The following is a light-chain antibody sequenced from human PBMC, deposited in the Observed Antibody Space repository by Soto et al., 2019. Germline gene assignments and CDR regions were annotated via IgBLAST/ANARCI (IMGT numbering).Light chain of an antibody. CDR3: QQSYSSPQMYT. J-gene: IGKJ2*01. V-gene: IGKV1-39*01. CDR1: QSISNS. Sequence: DIQMTQSPSSLSASVGDRVTITCRASQSISNSLNWYQQKPGKAPDLLIYAASNLQSGVPSRFTGSGSGTDFTLTISSLQPEDSTTYYCQQSYSSPQMYTFGQGTKLEIK. CDR2: AAS.